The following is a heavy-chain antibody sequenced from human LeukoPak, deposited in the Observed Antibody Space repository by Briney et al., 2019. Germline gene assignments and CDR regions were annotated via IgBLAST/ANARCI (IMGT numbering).Heavy chain of an antibody. D-gene: IGHD6-13*01. Sequence: ASVKVFCKAFGYAFTGYHIHWVRQAPRQGLEWMGRINPYSGDTNIAQKFQGRVTMTRDTSITTAYMDLSSLTPDDTAVYFCARDQGSLTRSWYTGYWGQGTQVTVSS. CDR2: INPYSGDT. CDR3: ARDQGSLTRSWYTGY. V-gene: IGHV1-2*06. CDR1: GYAFTGYH. J-gene: IGHJ4*02.